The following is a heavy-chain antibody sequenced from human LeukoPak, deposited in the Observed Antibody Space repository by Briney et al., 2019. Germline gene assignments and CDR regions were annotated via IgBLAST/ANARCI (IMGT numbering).Heavy chain of an antibody. D-gene: IGHD6-6*01. CDR1: GFTFSSYS. J-gene: IGHJ4*02. V-gene: IGHV3-48*01. CDR2: ISSSSSTI. Sequence: GGSLRLSCAASGFTFSSYSMTWVRQAPGKGLEWVSYISSSSSTIYYADSVKGRFTISRDNAKNSLYLQMNSLRAEDTAVYYCARDRSPGYPGVVFFSSSSSVSLDYWGQGTLVTVSS. CDR3: ARDRSPGYPGVVFFSSSSSVSLDY.